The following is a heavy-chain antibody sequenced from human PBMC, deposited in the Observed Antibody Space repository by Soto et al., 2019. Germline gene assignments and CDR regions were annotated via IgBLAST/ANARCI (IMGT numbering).Heavy chain of an antibody. D-gene: IGHD6-19*01. Sequence: QVQLQESGPGLVKPSETLSLTCSVSGGSISGSYWSWIRQSPGKGLEWLGYVYYTGSTNYSPSLRSRVSISVDTSTNEFSLRLSSVTAADTAVYFCARSVAVPGAHIDYWGQGTQVTVSS. CDR3: ARSVAVPGAHIDY. J-gene: IGHJ4*02. V-gene: IGHV4-59*01. CDR1: GGSISGSY. CDR2: VYYTGST.